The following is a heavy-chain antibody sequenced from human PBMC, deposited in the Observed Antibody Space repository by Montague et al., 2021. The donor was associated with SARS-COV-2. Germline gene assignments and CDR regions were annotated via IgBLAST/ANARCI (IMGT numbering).Heavy chain of an antibody. CDR2: IYYSGST. CDR3: ARPLLRGLYYGWDV. CDR1: GASINSNTYF. J-gene: IGHJ6*02. D-gene: IGHD2-15*01. V-gene: IGHV4-39*01. Sequence: LVTPTQTLSLTCTVSGASINSNTYFWGWIRQPPGKGLEWIGSIYYSGSTYYNPSLKSRVTISVDTSKNQFSLKLNSVTAADTAVYYCARPLLRGLYYGWDVWGQGTTVTVSS.